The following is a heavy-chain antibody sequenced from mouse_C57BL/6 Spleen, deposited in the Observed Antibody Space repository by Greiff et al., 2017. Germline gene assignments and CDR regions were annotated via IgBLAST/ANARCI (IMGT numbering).Heavy chain of an antibody. CDR3: TTGNYHYYAMDY. V-gene: IGHV14-1*01. J-gene: IGHJ4*01. D-gene: IGHD2-1*01. Sequence: VQLQQSGAELVRPGASVKLSCTASGFNIKDYYMHWVKQRPEQGLEWIGRIDPEDGDTEYAPKFQGKATMTADPSSNTAYLQLSSLTSEDTAVYYCTTGNYHYYAMDYWGQGTSVTVSS. CDR1: GFNIKDYY. CDR2: IDPEDGDT.